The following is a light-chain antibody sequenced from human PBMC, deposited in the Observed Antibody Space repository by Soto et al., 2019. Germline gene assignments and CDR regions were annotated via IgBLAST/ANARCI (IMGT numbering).Light chain of an antibody. Sequence: QSALTQPAPVSGSPGQSITISCTGTSSDVGGYNYVSWYQQHPGKAPKLMIYEVSNRPSGVSNRFSGFKSGNTASLTISGLQAEDEADYYCSSYTSSSTLYVFGTGTKVTVL. V-gene: IGLV2-14*01. J-gene: IGLJ1*01. CDR1: SSDVGGYNY. CDR3: SSYTSSSTLYV. CDR2: EVS.